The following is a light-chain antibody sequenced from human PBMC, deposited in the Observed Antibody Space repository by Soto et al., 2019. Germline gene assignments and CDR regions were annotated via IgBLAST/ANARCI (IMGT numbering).Light chain of an antibody. Sequence: DVRMTQSPCSRSASVGDTITITCRASRTINTYLNWFQQKPGEPPRLLIYGASTLHDGVPSRFSGSGSGTDFTLTISSLQPEDFATYYCQQSYSTPINCGQGTRLEIK. CDR2: GAS. CDR3: QQSYSTPIN. V-gene: IGKV1-39*01. CDR1: RTINTY. J-gene: IGKJ5*01.